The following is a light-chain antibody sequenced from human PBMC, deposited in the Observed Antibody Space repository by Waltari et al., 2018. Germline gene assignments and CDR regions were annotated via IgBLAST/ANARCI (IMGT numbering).Light chain of an antibody. CDR2: EDT. CDR1: SSNIGNNR. CDR3: GTWEDSRSTHI. Sequence: QPVLTQPPSVSAAPGQKVTVACTGGSSNIGNNRVSWYQHLPGNAPRLLIYEDTERPSGFPDRFCGYKAGTTATLGITGLQTGDEADYDCGTWEDSRSTHIFGAGTKVTVL. J-gene: IGLJ1*01. V-gene: IGLV1-51*01.